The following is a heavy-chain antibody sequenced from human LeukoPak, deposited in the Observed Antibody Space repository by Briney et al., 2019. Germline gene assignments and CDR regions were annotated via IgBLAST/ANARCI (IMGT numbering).Heavy chain of an antibody. D-gene: IGHD6-19*01. CDR2: IIPIFGTA. Sequence: GASVKVFCKASGGTFSSYAISWVRQAPGQGLEWMGGIIPIFGTANYAQKFQGRVTITADESTSTAYMELSSLRSEDTAVYYCARDPGQWLPRFNWFDPWGQGTLVTVSS. CDR1: GGTFSSYA. V-gene: IGHV1-69*13. CDR3: ARDPGQWLPRFNWFDP. J-gene: IGHJ5*02.